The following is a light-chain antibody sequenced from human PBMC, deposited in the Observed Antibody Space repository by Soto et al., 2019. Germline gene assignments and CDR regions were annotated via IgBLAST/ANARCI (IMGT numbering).Light chain of an antibody. CDR2: DVS. Sequence: QSALTQPASVSGSPGQSITISCTGTSSDVGGYNYVSWYQQHPGKAPKLMFYDVSNRPSGVSYRFSGSKSGNTASLTISGLQAEDDSDYYCSSYTSSGALVFGGGTKLTVL. CDR1: SSDVGGYNY. V-gene: IGLV2-14*03. J-gene: IGLJ2*01. CDR3: SSYTSSGALV.